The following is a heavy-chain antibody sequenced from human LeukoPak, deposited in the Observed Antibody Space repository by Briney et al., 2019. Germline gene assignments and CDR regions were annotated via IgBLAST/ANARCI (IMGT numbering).Heavy chain of an antibody. CDR3: ARVSAVAKFDP. CDR2: IYYSGST. CDR1: GGSIRSSYYY. D-gene: IGHD6-19*01. J-gene: IGHJ5*02. V-gene: IGHV4-61*05. Sequence: SETLSLTCTVSGGSIRSSYYYWGWIRQPPGKGLEWIGYIYYSGSTNYNPSLKSRVTISVDTSKNQFSLKLSSVTAADTAVYYCARVSAVAKFDPWGQGTLVTVSS.